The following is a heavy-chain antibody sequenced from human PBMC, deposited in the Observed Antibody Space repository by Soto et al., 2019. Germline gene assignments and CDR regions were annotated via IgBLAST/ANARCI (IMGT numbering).Heavy chain of an antibody. CDR3: AAVKRRYCSGGSCYVGDY. J-gene: IGHJ4*02. CDR1: GFTFTSSA. D-gene: IGHD2-15*01. V-gene: IGHV1-58*01. CDR2: IVVGSGNT. Sequence: SVKVSCKASGFTFTSSAVQWVRQARGQRLEWIGWIVVGSGNTNYAQKFQERVTITRDMSTSTAYMELSSLRSEDTAMYYCAAVKRRYCSGGSCYVGDYWGQGTLVTVSS.